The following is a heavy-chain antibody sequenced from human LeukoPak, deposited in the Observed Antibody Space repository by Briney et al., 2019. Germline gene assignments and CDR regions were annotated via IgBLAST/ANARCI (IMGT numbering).Heavy chain of an antibody. D-gene: IGHD6-19*01. J-gene: IGHJ6*02. V-gene: IGHV3-21*01. CDR1: GFTFSVYS. Sequence: PGGSLRLSCAASGFTFSVYSMSWIRQAPEKGLEWVSSISSTAYTYYADSVKGRFTISRDNSKNSLYLQMNSLTAEGTALYYCARDGSGWSRDVWGQGTTVTVSS. CDR3: ARDGSGWSRDV. CDR2: ISSTAYT.